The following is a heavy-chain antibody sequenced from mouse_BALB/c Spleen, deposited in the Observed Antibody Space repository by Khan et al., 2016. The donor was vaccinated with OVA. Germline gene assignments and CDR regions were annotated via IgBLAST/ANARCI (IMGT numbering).Heavy chain of an antibody. CDR1: GYTFTNYW. Sequence: QVQLQQSGAELVKPGASVKLSCKTSGYTFTNYWIQWIKQRPGQGLGWIGQIFPGTGTTYYNQNFKDKATLTVDTSSNTAYMHLSSLTSEDSAVYFCARGYLGNYEFVYWGQGTLVTVSP. CDR2: IFPGTGTT. V-gene: IGHV1S132*01. CDR3: ARGYLGNYEFVY. J-gene: IGHJ3*01. D-gene: IGHD2-1*01.